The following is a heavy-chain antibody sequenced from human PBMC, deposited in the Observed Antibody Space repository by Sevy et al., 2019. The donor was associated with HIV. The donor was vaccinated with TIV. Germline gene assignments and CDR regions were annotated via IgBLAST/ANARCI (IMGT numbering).Heavy chain of an antibody. V-gene: IGHV3-23*01. CDR3: AKEPLPVGEIAVAELDY. CDR2: ISGSGGST. D-gene: IGHD6-19*01. J-gene: IGHJ4*02. CDR1: GFTFSSYA. Sequence: GGSLRLSCAASGFTFSSYAMSWVRQAPGKGLEWVSAISGSGGSTYYADSAKGRFTISRDNSKNTLYLQMNSLRAEDTAVYYCAKEPLPVGEIAVAELDYWGQGTLVTVSS.